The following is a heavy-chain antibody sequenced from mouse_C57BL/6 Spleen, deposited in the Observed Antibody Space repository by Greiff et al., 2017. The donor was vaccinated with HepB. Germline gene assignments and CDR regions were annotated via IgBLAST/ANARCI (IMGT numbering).Heavy chain of an antibody. CDR1: GYSITSGYY. CDR3: AREGNYDGTEGFAY. D-gene: IGHD2-3*01. J-gene: IGHJ3*01. V-gene: IGHV3-6*01. Sequence: EVKLQESGPGLVKPSQSLSLTCSVTGYSITSGYYWNWIRQFPGNKLEWMGYISYDGSNNYNPSLKNRISITRETSKKQFFLKLNSVTTEDTATYYCAREGNYDGTEGFAYWGQGTLVTVSA. CDR2: ISYDGSN.